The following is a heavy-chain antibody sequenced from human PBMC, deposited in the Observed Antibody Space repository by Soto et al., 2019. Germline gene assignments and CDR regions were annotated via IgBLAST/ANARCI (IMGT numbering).Heavy chain of an antibody. V-gene: IGHV1-18*01. Sequence: QVQLVQSGTEMKKAGASVKVSCKTSGYMFNSYGMSWVRQAPGQGLEWLGWISGYNDKTEYAQKFQARVTLTTETATATVYMELRGLKADDTAVYYCARDETYTSGWYFEYWGQGTLVTVPS. J-gene: IGHJ4*02. CDR3: ARDETYTSGWYFEY. D-gene: IGHD6-19*01. CDR1: GYMFNSYG. CDR2: ISGYNDKT.